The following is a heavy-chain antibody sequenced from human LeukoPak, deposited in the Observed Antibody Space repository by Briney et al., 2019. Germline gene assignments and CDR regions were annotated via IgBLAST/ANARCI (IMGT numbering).Heavy chain of an antibody. CDR2: IYYSGST. CDR1: GGSISGDH. CDR3: ARVQGDPSPYFDY. V-gene: IGHV4-59*01. Sequence: SETLSLTCTVSGGSISGDHWNWIRQPPGKGLEWIGYIYYSGSTNYNPSLKSRVTISVDTSKNQFSLKLSSVTAADTAVYYCARVQGDPSPYFDYWGQGTLVTVSS. J-gene: IGHJ4*02.